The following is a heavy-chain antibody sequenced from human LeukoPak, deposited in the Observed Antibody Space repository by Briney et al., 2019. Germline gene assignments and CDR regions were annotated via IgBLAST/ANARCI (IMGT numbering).Heavy chain of an antibody. D-gene: IGHD3-22*01. CDR1: GGSFSGYY. CDR2: INHSGST. V-gene: IGHV4-34*01. Sequence: SETLSLTCAVYGGSFSGYYWSWIRQPPGKGLEWIGEINHSGSTNYNPSLKSRVTISVDTSKNQFSLKLSSVTAADTAVYYCARHPNPRYYYDSSGYRYYFGYWGQGTLVTVSS. CDR3: ARHPNPRYYYDSSGYRYYFGY. J-gene: IGHJ4*02.